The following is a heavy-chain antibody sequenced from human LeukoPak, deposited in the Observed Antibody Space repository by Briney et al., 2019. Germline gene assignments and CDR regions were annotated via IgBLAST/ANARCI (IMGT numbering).Heavy chain of an antibody. D-gene: IGHD3-3*01. CDR1: GFTFSSHS. CDR2: ITSSSSPM. Sequence: GGSLRLSCAASGFTFSSHSMNWVRQAPGKGLEWISYITSSSSPMCYADSVKGRFTISRGNAKNSLYLQMNSLRAGDTAVYYCASHDFWSGYATDYWGQGTLVTVSS. J-gene: IGHJ4*02. V-gene: IGHV3-48*01. CDR3: ASHDFWSGYATDY.